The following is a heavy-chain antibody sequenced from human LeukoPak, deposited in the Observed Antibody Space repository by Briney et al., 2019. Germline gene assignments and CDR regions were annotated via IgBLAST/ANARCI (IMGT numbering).Heavy chain of an antibody. Sequence: SETLSLTCTVSGGSISTHYWSWIRQPPGKGLEWIGYIYYTGSTNYNPSLKSRVTMAIDTSKNQFSLGLTFVSAADTAVYYCARAQYASGSFFDYWGQGTLATVSS. V-gene: IGHV4-59*11. CDR2: IYYTGST. CDR1: GGSISTHY. J-gene: IGHJ4*02. CDR3: ARAQYASGSFFDY. D-gene: IGHD3-10*01.